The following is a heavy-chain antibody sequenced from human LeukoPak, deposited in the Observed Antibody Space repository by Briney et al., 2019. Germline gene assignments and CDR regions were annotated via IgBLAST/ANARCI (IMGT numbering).Heavy chain of an antibody. J-gene: IGHJ4*02. V-gene: IGHV3-23*01. CDR2: ISCSGGST. CDR3: AKESAHFDY. Sequence: GSLRLSCAASGFSFSSFAMSWVRQAPGKGLEWVSVISCSGGSTHYADSVKGRFTISRDNSKSTLYLQMNSLRAEDTAVYYCAKESAHFDYWGQGTLVTVSS. CDR1: GFSFSSFA.